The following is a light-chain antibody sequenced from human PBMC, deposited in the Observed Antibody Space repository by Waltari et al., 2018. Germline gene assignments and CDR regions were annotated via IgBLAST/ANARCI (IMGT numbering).Light chain of an antibody. CDR3: AAWDDTLNGRWE. CDR1: SSNIGSNI. CDR2: RND. Sequence: QSVLTQPPSASATPGPRVTISCSGSSSNIGSNIVNWYQQVPGTTPKLLIYRNDQRPSGVPDRLSGSKSGTSASLAISGLRSEDEADYYCAAWDDTLNGRWEFGGGTKLTVL. J-gene: IGLJ3*02. V-gene: IGLV1-44*01.